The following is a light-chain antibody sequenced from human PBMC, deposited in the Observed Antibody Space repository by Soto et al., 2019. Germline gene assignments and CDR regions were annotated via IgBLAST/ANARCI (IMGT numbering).Light chain of an antibody. V-gene: IGKV1-5*01. J-gene: IGKJ2*01. Sequence: DIQLTQSPSTLSASVGDRVTITCRASQSISRWLAWYQQKPGKAPTLLIYDTSTLQSGVPSRFSGSGSGTEFTLTISSLKPDDFATDHSHHYNRYPKTIGQGTKLESK. CDR3: HHYNRYPKT. CDR2: DTS. CDR1: QSISRW.